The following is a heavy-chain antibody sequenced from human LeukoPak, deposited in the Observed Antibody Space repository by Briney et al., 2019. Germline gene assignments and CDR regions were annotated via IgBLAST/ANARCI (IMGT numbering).Heavy chain of an antibody. CDR3: ARAYSMAFFDY. CDR1: GGSISSGDYY. Sequence: KPSQTLSLTCTVSGGSISSGDYYWSWIRQPPGKGLEWLGYVYYSGSTYYNPSLKSRVTISVDTSKNQFSLKLSSVTAADTAVYYCARAYSMAFFDYWGQGTLVTVSS. V-gene: IGHV4-30-4*01. D-gene: IGHD6-13*01. J-gene: IGHJ4*02. CDR2: VYYSGST.